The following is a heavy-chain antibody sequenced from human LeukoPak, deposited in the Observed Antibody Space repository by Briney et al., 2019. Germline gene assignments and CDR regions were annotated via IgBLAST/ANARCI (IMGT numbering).Heavy chain of an antibody. CDR3: TRDLAQNIAAAEY. V-gene: IGHV3-49*03. CDR2: IRTETYGGTT. J-gene: IGHJ4*02. Sequence: GGSLRLSCTASGFTFNNYAMSWFRQAPGKGLEWVGFIRTETYGGTTEYAASVKGRVAISRDDSKSIAYLQMNSLKTEDTAVYYCTRDLAQNIAAAEYWGQGTQSPSPQ. D-gene: IGHD6-13*01. CDR1: GFTFNNYA.